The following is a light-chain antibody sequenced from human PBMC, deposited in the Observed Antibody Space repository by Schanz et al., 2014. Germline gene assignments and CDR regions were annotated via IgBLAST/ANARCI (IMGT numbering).Light chain of an antibody. J-gene: IGKJ2*01. CDR3: QQYYSWPPYT. Sequence: DIVMTQSPDSLAVSLGERATINCKSSQSVLYSSNNKNYLAWYQQKPGQPAKLLIYWASTRESGVADRFSGSGSGTDFTLSISSLQAEDVEVYYCQQYYSWPPYTFGQGTNLEI. CDR2: WAS. CDR1: QSVLYSSNNKNY. V-gene: IGKV4-1*01.